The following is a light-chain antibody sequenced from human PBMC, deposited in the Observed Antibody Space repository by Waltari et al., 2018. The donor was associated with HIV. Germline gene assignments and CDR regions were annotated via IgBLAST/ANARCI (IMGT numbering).Light chain of an antibody. J-gene: IGKJ1*01. V-gene: IGKV4-1*01. CDR3: QQYYSSPRT. Sequence: DIEMTQSPDSLAVSLGERATINCKSSQSVLYSANNKNYLAWYQQKPGQPPKLLFYWASTRESGVPDRFRGTGSGTDFTLTITSLQAEDVAVYSCQQYYSSPRTFSQGTKVEVK. CDR1: QSVLYSANNKNY. CDR2: WAS.